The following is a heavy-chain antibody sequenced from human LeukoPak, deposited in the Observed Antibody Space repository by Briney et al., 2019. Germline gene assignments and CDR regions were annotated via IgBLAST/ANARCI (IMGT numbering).Heavy chain of an antibody. D-gene: IGHD6-13*01. CDR1: GGTFSSHA. CDR3: ARDEALRIAAVGSFDY. CDR2: IVPIFGTA. Sequence: SVKVSCKASGGTFSSHAISWVRQAPGQGLEWMGGIVPIFGTANYAQKFQGRVTITADESTSTAYMELNSLRSEDTAVYYCARDEALRIAAVGSFDYWGQGTLVTVSS. V-gene: IGHV1-69*13. J-gene: IGHJ4*02.